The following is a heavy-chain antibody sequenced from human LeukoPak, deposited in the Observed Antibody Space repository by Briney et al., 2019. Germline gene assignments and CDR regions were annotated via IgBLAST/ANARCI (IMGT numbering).Heavy chain of an antibody. Sequence: GGSLRLSCAASGFTFSNYAMTWVRQAPGKGLECVSAISGSGDGTYYADSVKGRFTISRDNSKITVYLQMNSLRAEDTAVYYCAKPHYSGSGSYSREDYWGQGALVIVSS. D-gene: IGHD3-10*01. CDR1: GFTFSNYA. J-gene: IGHJ4*02. CDR2: ISGSGDGT. CDR3: AKPHYSGSGSYSREDY. V-gene: IGHV3-23*01.